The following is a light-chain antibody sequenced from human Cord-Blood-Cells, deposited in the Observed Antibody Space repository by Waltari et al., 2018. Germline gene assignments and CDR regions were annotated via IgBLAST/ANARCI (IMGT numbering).Light chain of an antibody. V-gene: IGLV2-14*01. CDR3: SSYTSSSTLV. J-gene: IGLJ2*01. Sequence: QSALTQPASVSGSPGQSITISCTGTSSDVGGYNYVSCYQQHPGKAPKLMLYDVSNRPSGVSNRFSGSKSGNTASLTISGLQAEDEADYYCSSYTSSSTLVFGGGTKLTVL. CDR1: SSDVGGYNY. CDR2: DVS.